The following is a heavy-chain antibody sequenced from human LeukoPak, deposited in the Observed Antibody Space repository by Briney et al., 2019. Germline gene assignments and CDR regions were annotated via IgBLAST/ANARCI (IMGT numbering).Heavy chain of an antibody. CDR3: ARVDILTGYYPPPRYFDL. CDR1: GGSISSYY. J-gene: IGHJ2*01. CDR2: IYYSGST. Sequence: SETLSLTCTVSGGSISSYYWSWIRQPPGKGLEWIGHIYYSGSTNYNPSLKSRVTISVDTSKNQFSLKLSSVTAADTAVYYCARVDILTGYYPPPRYFDLWGRGTLVTVSS. D-gene: IGHD3-9*01. V-gene: IGHV4-59*01.